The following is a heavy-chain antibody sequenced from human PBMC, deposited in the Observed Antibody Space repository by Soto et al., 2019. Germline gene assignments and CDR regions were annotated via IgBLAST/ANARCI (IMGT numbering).Heavy chain of an antibody. CDR3: ARHAYSSGWLNYFDY. CDR1: GGSISSYY. CDR2: IYYSGST. D-gene: IGHD6-19*01. J-gene: IGHJ4*02. Sequence: SSETLSLTCTVSGGSISSYYWSWIRQPPGKGLEWIGYIYYSGSTNYNPSLKSRVTISVDTSKNQFSLKLSSVTAADTAVYYCARHAYSSGWLNYFDYWGQGTLVTVSS. V-gene: IGHV4-59*08.